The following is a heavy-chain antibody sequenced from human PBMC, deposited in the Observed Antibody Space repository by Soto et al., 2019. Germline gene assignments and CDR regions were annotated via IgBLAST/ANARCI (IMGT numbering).Heavy chain of an antibody. Sequence: LSLTCTVSGGSISSDDYYWSWIRQAPGRGLEWIGYIHSSGSIYYNPSLKSRATMSIYTAGNQFSLKVSSVTVADTAVYYCARDLDGLHDDTSGPFPRPGWGQGTLVTVSS. D-gene: IGHD3-22*01. V-gene: IGHV4-30-4*01. CDR2: IHSSGSI. CDR1: GGSISSDDYY. CDR3: ARDLDGLHDDTSGPFPRPG. J-gene: IGHJ1*01.